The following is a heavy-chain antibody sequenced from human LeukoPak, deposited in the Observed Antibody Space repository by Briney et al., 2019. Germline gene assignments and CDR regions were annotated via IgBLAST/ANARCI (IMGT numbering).Heavy chain of an antibody. CDR2: IKSKTDGGTT. CDR1: GFTFSNAW. D-gene: IGHD6-13*01. Sequence: PGGSLRLSCAASGFTFSNAWMNWVRQAPGKGLGWVGRIKSKTDGGTTDYAAPVKGRFTISRDDSKNTLYLQMNSLKTEDTAAYYCTTDRPEIARYDYWGQGTLATVSS. CDR3: TTDRPEIARYDY. V-gene: IGHV3-15*07. J-gene: IGHJ4*02.